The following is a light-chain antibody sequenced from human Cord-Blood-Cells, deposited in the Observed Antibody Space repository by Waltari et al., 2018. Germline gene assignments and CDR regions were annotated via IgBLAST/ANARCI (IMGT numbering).Light chain of an antibody. Sequence: SSELPQPPSVSVSPGQTARITCPGDALPKQYAYWYQQKPGQAPVLVIYKDSERPSGIPERFSGSSSGTTVTLTISGVQAEDEADYYCQSADSSGTYVFGTGTKVTVL. J-gene: IGLJ1*01. CDR2: KDS. V-gene: IGLV3-25*03. CDR1: ALPKQY. CDR3: QSADSSGTYV.